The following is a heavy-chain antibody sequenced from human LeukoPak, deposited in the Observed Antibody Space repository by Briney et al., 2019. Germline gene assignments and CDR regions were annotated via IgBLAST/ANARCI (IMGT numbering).Heavy chain of an antibody. J-gene: IGHJ4*02. CDR1: GFTFSSYA. V-gene: IGHV3-23*01. CDR2: ISDSGAGT. D-gene: IGHD3-10*01. CDR3: AIITYDY. Sequence: PGGSLRLSCAASGFTFSSYATSWVRQAPGKGLEWVSSISDSGAGTYYADSVKGRFTISRDNSKNTLYLQMNSLRAEDTAVYYCAIITYDYWGQGTLVTVSS.